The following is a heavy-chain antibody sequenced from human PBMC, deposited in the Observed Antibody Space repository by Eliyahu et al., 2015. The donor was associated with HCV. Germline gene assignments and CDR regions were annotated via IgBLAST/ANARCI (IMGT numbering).Heavy chain of an antibody. Sequence: EVQLVESGGGLVKPGGSLRLSCAASGFPFSSYSMNWVRQAPGKGLEWVSSISSSSSYIYYADSVKGRFTISRDNAKNSLYLQMNSLRAEDTAVYYCAREWGRGDAFDIWGQGTMVTVSS. V-gene: IGHV3-21*01. CDR1: GFPFSSYS. J-gene: IGHJ3*02. CDR2: ISSSSSYI. CDR3: AREWGRGDAFDI. D-gene: IGHD1-26*01.